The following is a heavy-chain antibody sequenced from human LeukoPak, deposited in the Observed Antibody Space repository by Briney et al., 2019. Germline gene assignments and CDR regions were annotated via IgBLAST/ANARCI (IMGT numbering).Heavy chain of an antibody. V-gene: IGHV4-34*01. CDR3: ARLGSRAAAGTPEDY. CDR1: GGSFSGYY. J-gene: IGHJ4*02. CDR2: INHSGST. Sequence: PSETLSLTCAVYGGSFSGYYWSWIRQPPGKGLEWIGEINHSGSTNYNPSLKSRVTISVDKSKNQFSLKLSSVTAADTAVYYCARLGSRAAAGTPEDYWGQGTLVTVSS. D-gene: IGHD6-13*01.